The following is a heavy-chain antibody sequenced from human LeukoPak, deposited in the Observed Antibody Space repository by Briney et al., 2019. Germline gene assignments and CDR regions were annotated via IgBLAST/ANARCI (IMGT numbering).Heavy chain of an antibody. CDR2: IYYSGTT. Sequence: SETLSLTCTVSGGSISSYYWSWIRQPPGKGLEWIGYIYYSGTTNYNPSLKSRVTISVDTSKNQFSLKLSSVTAADTAVYYCARSMEYSSSWYAYWGQGTLVTVSS. CDR1: GGSISSYY. J-gene: IGHJ4*02. D-gene: IGHD6-13*01. CDR3: ARSMEYSSSWYAY. V-gene: IGHV4-59*12.